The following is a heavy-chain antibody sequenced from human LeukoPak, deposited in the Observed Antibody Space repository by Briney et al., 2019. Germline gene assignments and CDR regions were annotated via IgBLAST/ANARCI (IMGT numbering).Heavy chain of an antibody. CDR3: ARQHYDILTGPHPHFDS. CDR1: GGSISSYY. J-gene: IGHJ4*02. Sequence: PSETLSLTCTVSGGSISSYYWSWIRQPPGKGLEWIGSIYYSGSTYYNPSLKSRVTISVDTSKNQFSLKLSSLTAADTAVYYCARQHYDILTGPHPHFDSWGQGTLVTVSS. D-gene: IGHD3-9*01. CDR2: IYYSGST. V-gene: IGHV4-39*01.